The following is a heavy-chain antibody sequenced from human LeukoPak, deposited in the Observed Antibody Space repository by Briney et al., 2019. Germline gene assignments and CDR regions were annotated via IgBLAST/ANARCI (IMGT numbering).Heavy chain of an antibody. CDR2: FDPEDGET. J-gene: IGHJ3*02. CDR3: ATDPNLRSGGSSDAFDI. V-gene: IGHV1-24*01. D-gene: IGHD2-15*01. Sequence: ASVKVSYKLSGYTLTELSMHWVRQAPGKGLEWMGGFDPEDGETIYAQKFQGRVTMTEDTSTDTAYMELSSLRSEDTAVYYCATDPNLRSGGSSDAFDIWGQGTMVTVSS. CDR1: GYTLTELS.